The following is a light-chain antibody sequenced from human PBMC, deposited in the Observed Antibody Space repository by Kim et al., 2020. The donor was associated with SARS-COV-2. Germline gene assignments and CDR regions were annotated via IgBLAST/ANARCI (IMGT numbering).Light chain of an antibody. CDR2: GAS. Sequence: AIQMTQSPSSLSASVGDRVTITCRASQGIRNDLGWYQQKPGKAPNLLIYGASRLQSGVPSRFSGSGSGTDFTLTISSLQPEDFATYYCLQDYNYPFTFGGGTTVDIK. CDR1: QGIRND. CDR3: LQDYNYPFT. J-gene: IGKJ4*01. V-gene: IGKV1-6*01.